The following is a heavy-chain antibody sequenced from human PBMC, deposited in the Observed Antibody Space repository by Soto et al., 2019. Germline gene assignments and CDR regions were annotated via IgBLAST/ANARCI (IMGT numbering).Heavy chain of an antibody. CDR1: GYTFTSYV. D-gene: IGHD2-15*01. CDR3: ARDVLEGYCSGGSCHNFDY. V-gene: IGHV1-18*01. Sequence: GASVKVSCKASGYTFTSYVISWVRQAPGQGLEWMGWISAYNGNTNYAQKLQGRVTMTTDTSTSTAYMELRSLRSDDTAVYYCARDVLEGYCSGGSCHNFDYWGQGTLVTVSS. J-gene: IGHJ4*02. CDR2: ISAYNGNT.